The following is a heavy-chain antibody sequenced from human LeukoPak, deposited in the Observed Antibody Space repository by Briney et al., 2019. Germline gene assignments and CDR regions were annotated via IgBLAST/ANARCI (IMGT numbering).Heavy chain of an antibody. D-gene: IGHD3-9*01. Sequence: ASVKVSCKASGYTFTSYDINWVRQAPGQGLEWMGWMNPNSGNTGYAQKFQGRVTITRNTSISTAYMELSSLRSEDTAVYYCARGFDDILTGYAFDIWGQGTMVTVSS. J-gene: IGHJ3*02. V-gene: IGHV1-8*01. CDR3: ARGFDDILTGYAFDI. CDR2: MNPNSGNT. CDR1: GYTFTSYD.